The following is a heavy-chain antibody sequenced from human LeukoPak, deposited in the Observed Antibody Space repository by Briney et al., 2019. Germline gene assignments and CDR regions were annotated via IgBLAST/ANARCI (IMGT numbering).Heavy chain of an antibody. CDR2: INSDGSAT. V-gene: IGHV3-74*01. CDR1: GFTFRNYW. Sequence: GGSLRLSCAASGFTFRNYWMYWVRHAPGKGLVWVSRINSDGSATSYADFGKGRFTISRDNAKNTLYLQMNSLRAEDTAVYYCARDVRRRGGYEALDSWGQGTLVTVSS. CDR3: ARDVRRRGGYEALDS. D-gene: IGHD5-12*01. J-gene: IGHJ4*02.